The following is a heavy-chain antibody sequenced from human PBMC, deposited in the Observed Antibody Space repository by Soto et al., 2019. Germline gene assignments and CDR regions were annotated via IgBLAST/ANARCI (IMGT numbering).Heavy chain of an antibody. V-gene: IGHV3-72*01. CDR3: ARISAAASNAFDI. J-gene: IGHJ3*02. CDR1: GFTFSDHY. D-gene: IGHD6-13*01. CDR2: IRNKARKYTT. Sequence: DVQVVESGGGLVQPGGSLRLSCAGSGFTFSDHYMDWVRQAPGKGLEWVGRIRNKARKYTTEYAASVKGRFTISRDDSKNSLYLQMNSLKTDDTAVYFCARISAAASNAFDIWGQGTMVTVSS.